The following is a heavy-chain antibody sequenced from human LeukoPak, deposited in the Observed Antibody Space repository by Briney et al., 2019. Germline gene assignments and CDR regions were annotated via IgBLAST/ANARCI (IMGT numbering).Heavy chain of an antibody. V-gene: IGHV4-34*01. CDR1: GGSFSGYY. Sequence: ASETLSLTCAVYGGSFSGYYWSWIRQPPGKGLEWIGEINHSGSTNYNPSLKSRVTISVDTSKNQFSLKLSSVTAADTAVYYCARGSSAHDFDYWGQGTLVTVSS. J-gene: IGHJ4*02. D-gene: IGHD6-25*01. CDR3: ARGSSAHDFDY. CDR2: INHSGST.